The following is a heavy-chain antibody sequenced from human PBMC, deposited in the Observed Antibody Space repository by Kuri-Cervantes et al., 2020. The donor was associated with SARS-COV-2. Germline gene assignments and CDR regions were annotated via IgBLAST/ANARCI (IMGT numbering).Heavy chain of an antibody. CDR3: ARGTGLQFLDY. V-gene: IGHV3-21*01. D-gene: IGHD5-24*01. CDR2: ITRSSVYI. J-gene: IGHJ4*02. Sequence: GESLKISCVASGFTFSAYTLNWVRQAPGKGLEWVSSITRSSVYISYADSLKGRFTISRDNAKNSLYLQMNSLRAEDTAMYYCARGTGLQFLDYWGQGTLVTVSS. CDR1: GFTFSAYT.